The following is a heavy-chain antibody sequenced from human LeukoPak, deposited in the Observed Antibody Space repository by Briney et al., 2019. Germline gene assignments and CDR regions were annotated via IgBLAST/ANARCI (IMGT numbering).Heavy chain of an antibody. CDR3: ARVATVVVDY. V-gene: IGHV4-31*03. CDR2: IYYSGST. Sequence: KASETLSLTCTVSGGSISSGGYYWSWIRQHPGKGLEWIGYIYYSGSTYYNPSLKSRVTISVDTSKNQFSLKLSSVTAADTAVYYCARVATVVVDYWGQGTLVTVSS. D-gene: IGHD4-23*01. J-gene: IGHJ4*02. CDR1: GGSISSGGYY.